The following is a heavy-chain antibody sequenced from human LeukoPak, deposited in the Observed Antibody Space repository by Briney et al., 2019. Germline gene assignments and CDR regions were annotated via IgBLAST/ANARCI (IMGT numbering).Heavy chain of an antibody. J-gene: IGHJ3*02. V-gene: IGHV3-21*01. CDR3: ARWVSTSYDAFDI. Sequence: GGSLRLSCAASGFTFSRYTMNWVRQSPGKGLEWVSSISSSGYYIYYADSVKGRFTISRDNAKNSLYLQMNSLRAEDTAVYYCARWVSTSYDAFDIWGQGTMVTVSS. CDR2: ISSSGYYI. CDR1: GFTFSRYT. D-gene: IGHD6-6*01.